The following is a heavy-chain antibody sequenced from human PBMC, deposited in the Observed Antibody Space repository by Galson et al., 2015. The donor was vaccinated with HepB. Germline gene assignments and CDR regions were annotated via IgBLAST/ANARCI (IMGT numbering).Heavy chain of an antibody. CDR2: IYPLDSDT. D-gene: IGHD6-19*01. Sequence: QSGAEVKKPGESLRISCTGSGYTFTNYWIDWVRQMPGKGLEWMGTIYPLDSDTRYNPSFQGQVTISADESINTAYLQWSSLKASDSAMYYCARRPGYSGGWHWFDPWGQGTLVTVSS. CDR1: GYTFTNYW. CDR3: ARRPGYSGGWHWFDP. J-gene: IGHJ5*02. V-gene: IGHV5-51*01.